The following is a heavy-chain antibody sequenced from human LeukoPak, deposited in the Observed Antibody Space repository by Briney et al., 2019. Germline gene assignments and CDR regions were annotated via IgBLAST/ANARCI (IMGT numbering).Heavy chain of an antibody. V-gene: IGHV3-48*01. J-gene: IGHJ4*02. CDR1: GFTFSSYS. Sequence: SGGSLRLSCAASGFTFSSYSMNWVRQAPGKGLEWVSYISSSSSTIYYADSVKGRFTISRDNAKNSLYLQMNSLRAEDTAVYYCARDQGYSSSTFPFDYWGQGTLVTVSS. CDR2: ISSSSSTI. D-gene: IGHD6-6*01. CDR3: ARDQGYSSSTFPFDY.